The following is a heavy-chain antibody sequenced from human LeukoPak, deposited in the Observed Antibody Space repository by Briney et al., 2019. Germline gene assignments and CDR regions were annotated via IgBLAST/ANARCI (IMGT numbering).Heavy chain of an antibody. J-gene: IGHJ4*02. CDR2: INHSGST. Sequence: SETLSLTCAVYGGSFSGYYWSWIRQPPGKGLEWIGEINHSGSTNYNPSLKSRVTISVDTSKNQFSLKLSSVTDADTAVYYCANIAVAAHYWGQGTLVTVSS. CDR3: ANIAVAAHY. CDR1: GGSFSGYY. V-gene: IGHV4-34*01. D-gene: IGHD6-19*01.